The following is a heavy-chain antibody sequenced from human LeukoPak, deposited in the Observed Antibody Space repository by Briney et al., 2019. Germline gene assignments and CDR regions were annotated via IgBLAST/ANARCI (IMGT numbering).Heavy chain of an antibody. D-gene: IGHD3-16*02. CDR1: GGSFSDYY. V-gene: IGHV4-34*01. CDR3: ASHYSSGSYRYTGSFDY. J-gene: IGHJ4*02. Sequence: TSETLSLTCAVFGGSFSDYYWTWIRQPPGKGLEWIGEINHSGSTNYNSSLKGRLSISVDTSKNQFSLKLNSVTAADAALYYCASHYSSGSYRYTGSFDYWGQGTLATVSS. CDR2: INHSGST.